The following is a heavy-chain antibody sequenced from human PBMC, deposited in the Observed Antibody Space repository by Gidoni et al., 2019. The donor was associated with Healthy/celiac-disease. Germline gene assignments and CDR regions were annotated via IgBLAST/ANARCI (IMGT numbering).Heavy chain of an antibody. CDR1: GGTFSNFA. Sequence: QVQLVQSGAEVTKPGSSVKVSCKASGGTFSNFAISWVRQAPGQGLEWMGGIIPTFNTTKYAQKFQGRVTITADESTSTAYMELSSLKSEDTAMYYCARGGGELISMIRGVISWFDPWGQGTLVTVSS. D-gene: IGHD3-10*01. V-gene: IGHV1-69*01. CDR3: ARGGGELISMIRGVISWFDP. CDR2: IIPTFNTT. J-gene: IGHJ5*02.